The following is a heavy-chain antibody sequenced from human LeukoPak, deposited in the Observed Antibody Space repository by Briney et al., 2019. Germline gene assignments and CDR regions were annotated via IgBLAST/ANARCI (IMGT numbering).Heavy chain of an antibody. D-gene: IGHD3-10*01. J-gene: IGHJ4*02. Sequence: GGSLRLSCAASGFTFSSYGMHWVRQAPGKGLEWVSFINYNGRNNYYADSVKGPFTISRDSSKNTLSLQMNSLRDEDTAVYYCAKDSPIYYIDYWGRGTLVTVSS. CDR3: AKDSPIYYIDY. CDR2: INYNGRNN. V-gene: IGHV3-30*02. CDR1: GFTFSSYG.